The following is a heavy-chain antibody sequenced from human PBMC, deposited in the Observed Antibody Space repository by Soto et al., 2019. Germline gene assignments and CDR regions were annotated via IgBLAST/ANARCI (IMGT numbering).Heavy chain of an antibody. CDR3: VRDYNHGSGRFYY. J-gene: IGHJ4*02. V-gene: IGHV3-30-3*01. CDR1: GITFSAFA. Sequence: QVQLVESGGGVVQPGTSLRLACAASGITFSAFAVHWVRQAPGKGLEWVARISYDASASSNADSVKGRFTISRDNSRSTLYLQMNSLRIEDTAIYYCVRDYNHGSGRFYYWGQGALVTVSS. CDR2: ISYDASAS. D-gene: IGHD1-26*01.